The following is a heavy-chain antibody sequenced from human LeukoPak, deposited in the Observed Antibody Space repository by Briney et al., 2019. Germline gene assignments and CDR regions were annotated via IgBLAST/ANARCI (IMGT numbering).Heavy chain of an antibody. Sequence: ASVRASCKASGYSFTAYYIDWVRQAPGQGLEWMGWINPNSGGTNYAEKFQGRVTMTRDTSISTAYMELIGLRSDDTAVYYCARTYFDFLTAYYTGGDFIAYSGQGTLVTVSS. V-gene: IGHV1-2*02. CDR3: ARTYFDFLTAYYTGGDFIAY. CDR1: GYSFTAYY. J-gene: IGHJ4*02. D-gene: IGHD3-9*01. CDR2: INPNSGGT.